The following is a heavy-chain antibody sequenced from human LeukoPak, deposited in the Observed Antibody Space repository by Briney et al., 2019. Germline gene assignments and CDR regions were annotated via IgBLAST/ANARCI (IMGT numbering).Heavy chain of an antibody. D-gene: IGHD3-16*01. J-gene: IGHJ4*02. V-gene: IGHV3-21*01. CDR2: ISSSSSYI. Sequence: PGGSLRLSCAASGFTFSSYGMNWVRQAPGKGLEWVSSISSSSSYIYYADSVKGRFTISRDNAKNSLYLQMNSLRPEDTAVYCCARDMGIIHNQGGDVLDYWGQGTLVTVSS. CDR1: GFTFSSYG. CDR3: ARDMGIIHNQGGDVLDY.